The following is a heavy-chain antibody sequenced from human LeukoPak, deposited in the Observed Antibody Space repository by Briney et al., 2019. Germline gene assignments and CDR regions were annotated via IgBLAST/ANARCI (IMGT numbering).Heavy chain of an antibody. D-gene: IGHD3-10*01. J-gene: IGHJ4*02. CDR3: ADFGSGSYIFDY. CDR2: ISSAGDST. Sequence: GGSLRLSCAASGFTFSNYLVHWVRQAPGRGPEWVSGISSAGDSTFYADSVKGRFTISRDNSKNTLYLQMNYVRVEDTAIYYCADFGSGSYIFDYWGQGTLATVSS. CDR1: GFTFSNYL. V-gene: IGHV3-23*01.